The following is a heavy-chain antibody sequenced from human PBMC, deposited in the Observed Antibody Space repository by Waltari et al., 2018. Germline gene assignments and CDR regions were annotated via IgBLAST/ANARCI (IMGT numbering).Heavy chain of an antibody. V-gene: IGHV4-4*07. J-gene: IGHJ4*02. D-gene: IGHD3-9*01. CDR2: IYTNGNT. CDR3: ARDHHYDILTGYYDY. Sequence: LVKPSETLFLTCTVSGDSISSFYWSWIRQPAGKGLEWIGRIYTNGNTNFNPSLKSRVSMSVDTSKNQFSLKLNSVTAADTAVYYCARDHHYDILTGYYDYWGQGTLVTVSS. CDR1: GDSISSFY.